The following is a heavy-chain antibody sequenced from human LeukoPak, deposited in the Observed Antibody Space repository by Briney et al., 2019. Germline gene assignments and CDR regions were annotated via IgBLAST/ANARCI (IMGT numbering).Heavy chain of an antibody. Sequence: GGSLRLSCTASGFTFDSYAMSWVRQAPGKGLEWVSSISGGSEDTYYADSVKGRFTISSDNSKSTLYLQMNSLSAEDTAVYYCARTIAQYSNSWLYFYYGLDVWGQGTTVTVSS. CDR1: GFTFDSYA. CDR2: ISGGSEDT. V-gene: IGHV3-23*01. D-gene: IGHD6-13*01. CDR3: ARTIAQYSNSWLYFYYGLDV. J-gene: IGHJ6*02.